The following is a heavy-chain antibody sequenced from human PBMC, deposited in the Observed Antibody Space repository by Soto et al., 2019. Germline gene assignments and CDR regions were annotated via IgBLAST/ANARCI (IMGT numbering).Heavy chain of an antibody. CDR3: AKDRGSYYEGYSYGMDV. Sequence: GGSLRLSCAASGFTFSSYGMHWVRQAPGKGLEWVSLISFDGSNKYYADSVKGRFTISRDNSKNTLYLQMNSLRAEDTAVYYCAKDRGSYYEGYSYGMDVWAKGPRSPSP. CDR1: GFTFSSYG. D-gene: IGHD1-26*01. J-gene: IGHJ6*02. V-gene: IGHV3-30*18. CDR2: ISFDGSNK.